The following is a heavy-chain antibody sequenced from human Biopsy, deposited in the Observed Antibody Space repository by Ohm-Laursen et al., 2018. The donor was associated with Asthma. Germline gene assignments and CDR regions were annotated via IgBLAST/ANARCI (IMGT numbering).Heavy chain of an antibody. J-gene: IGHJ6*02. D-gene: IGHD5-12*01. Sequence: ASVKVSCKASGDSFSNYAISWVRRAPGQGLEWMGGLIPVLGTPDHAQMFEGRVTITADESTSAAYMELSSLSSEDTAVYYCARGYSGSDRIVYYYSGLEVWGQGTTVTVSS. V-gene: IGHV1-69*13. CDR2: LIPVLGTP. CDR1: GDSFSNYA. CDR3: ARGYSGSDRIVYYYSGLEV.